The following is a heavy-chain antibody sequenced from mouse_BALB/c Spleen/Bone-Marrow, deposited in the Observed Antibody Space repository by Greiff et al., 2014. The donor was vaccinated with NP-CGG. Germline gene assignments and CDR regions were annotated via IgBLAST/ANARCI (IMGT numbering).Heavy chain of an antibody. CDR2: ISPDSRTI. J-gene: IGHJ3*01. CDR3: ARNGYYGWITY. CDR1: GFDFSGYW. Sequence: EVKLEESGGGLVQPGGSLKLSCAASGFDFSGYWMTWVRQAPGKGLEWIGEISPDSRTINYKPSLKEKFIMSRDNAKNTLYLQMSKVRSEDTALYYCARNGYYGWITYWGQGTLVTVSA. V-gene: IGHV4-1*02. D-gene: IGHD2-3*01.